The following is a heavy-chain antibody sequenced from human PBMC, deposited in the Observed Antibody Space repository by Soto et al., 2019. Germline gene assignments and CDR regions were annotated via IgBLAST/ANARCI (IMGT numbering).Heavy chain of an antibody. D-gene: IGHD2-2*01. CDR3: ARARDCSSTSCPRTNWFDP. CDR2: INPSGGST. J-gene: IGHJ5*02. CDR1: GYTFTSYY. Sequence: ASVKVSCKASGYTFTSYYMHWVRQAPGQGLEWMGIINPSGGSTSYAQKFQGRVTITRDTSASTAYMELSSLRSEDTAVYYCARARDCSSTSCPRTNWFDPWGQGTLVTVSS. V-gene: IGHV1-46*01.